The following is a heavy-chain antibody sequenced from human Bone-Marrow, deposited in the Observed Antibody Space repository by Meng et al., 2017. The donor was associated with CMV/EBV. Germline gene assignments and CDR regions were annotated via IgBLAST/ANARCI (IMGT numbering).Heavy chain of an antibody. D-gene: IGHD3-22*01. V-gene: IGHV3-21*01. J-gene: IGHJ6*02. CDR1: GFTFSSYS. CDR2: ISSSSSYI. Sequence: GESLKISCAASGFTFSSYSINWVRQAPGKGLEWVSSISSSSSYIYYADSVKGRFTISRDNAKNSLYLQMNSLRAEDTAVYYCARPARTTDYYDSSGLRPKRGMDVWGQGTTVTVSS. CDR3: ARPARTTDYYDSSGLRPKRGMDV.